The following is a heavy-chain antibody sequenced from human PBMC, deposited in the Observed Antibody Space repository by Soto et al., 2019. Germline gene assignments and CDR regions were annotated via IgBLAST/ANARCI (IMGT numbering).Heavy chain of an antibody. D-gene: IGHD3-22*01. Sequence: ASVKVSCKASGYTFTSYAMHWVRQAPGQRLEWMGWINAGNGNTKYPQKFQGRVTITRDTSASTAYMELSSLRSEDTAVYYCARGTYYYDSSGYYSVAFDYWGQGTLVTVSS. V-gene: IGHV1-3*01. J-gene: IGHJ4*02. CDR2: INAGNGNT. CDR3: ARGTYYYDSSGYYSVAFDY. CDR1: GYTFTSYA.